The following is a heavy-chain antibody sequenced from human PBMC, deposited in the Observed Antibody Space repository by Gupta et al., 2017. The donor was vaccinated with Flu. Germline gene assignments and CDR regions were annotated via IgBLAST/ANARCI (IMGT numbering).Heavy chain of an antibody. CDR3: ARVDCSSTICYGGGNFDY. Sequence: EVQLVASGGGLVQPGGSLRLSCAASGSTFSSYWMSWVRQGPGKGLEGVANIKQEGSEKRYVDAGKGRFTIARDNAKNSLYLQMNSLRAEDKAVDYCARVDCSSTICYGGGNFDYWGQGTLVTVSS. J-gene: IGHJ4*02. D-gene: IGHD2-2*01. V-gene: IGHV3-7*01. CDR1: GSTFSSYW. CDR2: IKQEGSEK.